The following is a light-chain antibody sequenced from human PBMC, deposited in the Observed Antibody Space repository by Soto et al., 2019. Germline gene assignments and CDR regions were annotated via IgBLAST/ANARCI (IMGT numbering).Light chain of an antibody. CDR3: QQYNSYTWT. Sequence: IQMTQSPSTLSASVGDRVTTTCRASQSISSWLAWYQQKPGKAPKLLIYDASSLESGVPSRFSGSGSGTEFTLTISSLQPDDFATYYCQQYNSYTWTFGQGTKVGI. CDR1: QSISSW. J-gene: IGKJ1*01. V-gene: IGKV1-5*01. CDR2: DAS.